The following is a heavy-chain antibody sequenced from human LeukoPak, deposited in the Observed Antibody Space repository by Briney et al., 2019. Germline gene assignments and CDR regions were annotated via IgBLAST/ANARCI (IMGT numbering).Heavy chain of an antibody. D-gene: IGHD6-19*01. Sequence: GGSLRLSCAASGFTFDDYAMHWVQQAPGKGLEWVSGISWNSGSIGYADSVKGRFTISRDNAKNSLYLQMNSLRAEDTALYYCAKVVGYSSGWYDYWGQGTLVTVSS. J-gene: IGHJ4*02. V-gene: IGHV3-9*01. CDR3: AKVVGYSSGWYDY. CDR2: ISWNSGSI. CDR1: GFTFDDYA.